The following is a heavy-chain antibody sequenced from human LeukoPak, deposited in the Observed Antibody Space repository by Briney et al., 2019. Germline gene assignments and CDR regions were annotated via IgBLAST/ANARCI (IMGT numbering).Heavy chain of an antibody. D-gene: IGHD5-12*01. CDR3: ARDAYSGYDYGGEGYYYYMDV. V-gene: IGHV1-8*01. CDR2: MNPNSGNT. J-gene: IGHJ6*03. Sequence: GASVKVSCKASGYTFTSYDINWVRQATGQGLEWMGWMNPNSGNTGYAQKFQGRVTMTRNTSISTAYMELSSLRSEDTAVYYCARDAYSGYDYGGEGYYYYMDVWGKGTTVTISS. CDR1: GYTFTSYD.